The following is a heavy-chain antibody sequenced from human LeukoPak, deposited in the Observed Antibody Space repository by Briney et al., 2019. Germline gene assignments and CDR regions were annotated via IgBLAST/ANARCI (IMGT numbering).Heavy chain of an antibody. V-gene: IGHV3-23*01. CDR2: ITGSGAGT. Sequence: PGGSLRLSCAASRFAFSAYAMTWVRQAPGKGLEWVSSITGSGAGTSYADSVKGRFTISRDNSKNTQYLQMDSLRVEDTAVYYCAKENEGFTLLEWGQGTLVTVSS. CDR3: AKENEGFTLLE. J-gene: IGHJ4*02. CDR1: RFAFSAYA. D-gene: IGHD3-3*01.